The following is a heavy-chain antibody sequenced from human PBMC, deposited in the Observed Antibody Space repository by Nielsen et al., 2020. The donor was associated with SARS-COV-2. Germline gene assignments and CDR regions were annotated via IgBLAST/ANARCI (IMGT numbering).Heavy chain of an antibody. J-gene: IGHJ5*02. CDR1: GGSISSYY. CDR3: ARHSYGDYAWFDP. D-gene: IGHD4-17*01. CDR2: IYYSGST. Sequence: SETLSLTCTVSGGSISSYYWSWIRQPPGKGLEWIGYIYYSGSTNCNPTLKSRVTISVDTSKNQFSLKLSSVTAADTAVYYCARHSYGDYAWFDPWGQGTLVTVSS. V-gene: IGHV4-59*08.